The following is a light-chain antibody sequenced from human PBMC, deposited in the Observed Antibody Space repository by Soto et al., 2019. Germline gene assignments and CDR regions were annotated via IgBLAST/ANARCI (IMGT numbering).Light chain of an antibody. V-gene: IGLV2-11*01. CDR3: CSYAGFYTSV. CDR2: EVS. J-gene: IGLJ1*01. CDR1: SSDVGGYKF. Sequence: QSALTQPRSVSGSPGQSVTISCTGTSSDVGGYKFVSWYQQHPGKAPKFMIYEVSKRPSGVPDRFSGSKSGHTAFLTISGLQAEDEADYYCCSYAGFYTSVFGTGTKVTVL.